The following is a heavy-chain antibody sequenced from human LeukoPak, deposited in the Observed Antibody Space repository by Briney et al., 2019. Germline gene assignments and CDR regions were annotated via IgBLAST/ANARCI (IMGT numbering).Heavy chain of an antibody. CDR3: ARSDEWLRLDY. J-gene: IGHJ4*02. CDR2: INAGNGNT. CDR1: GYTFTSYA. V-gene: IGHV1-3*01. Sequence: GGSLRLSCAASGYTFTSYAMHWVRQAPGQRLEWMGWINAGNGNTKYSQKFQGRVTITRDTSASTAYMELSSLRSEDTAVYYCARSDEWLRLDYWGQGTLVTVSS. D-gene: IGHD5-12*01.